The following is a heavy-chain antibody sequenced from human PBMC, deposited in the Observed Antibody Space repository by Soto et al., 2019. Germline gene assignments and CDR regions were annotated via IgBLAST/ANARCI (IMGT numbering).Heavy chain of an antibody. D-gene: IGHD3-9*01. J-gene: IGHJ6*02. CDR3: ARKARYFDSPKYYYYGMDV. V-gene: IGHV4-59*01. CDR1: GGSISSYY. CDR2: IYYSGST. Sequence: SETLSLTGTVSGGSISSYYCSWIRQPPWKGLEWIGYIYYSGSTNYNPSLKSRVTISVDTSKNQFSLKLSSVTAADTAVYYCARKARYFDSPKYYYYGMDVAGQGTKVTVSS.